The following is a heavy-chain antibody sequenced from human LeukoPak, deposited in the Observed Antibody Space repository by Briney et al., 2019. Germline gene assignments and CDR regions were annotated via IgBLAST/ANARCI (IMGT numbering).Heavy chain of an antibody. Sequence: ASVKVSCKASGYTFTGYYMHWVRQAPGQGLEWMGWINPNSGGTNYAQKFQGRVTMTRDTSISTAYMELSRLRSDDTAVYYCARAGVAFTRLYYSDYWGQGTLVTVSS. CDR2: INPNSGGT. V-gene: IGHV1-2*02. D-gene: IGHD3-10*01. CDR1: GYTFTGYY. J-gene: IGHJ4*02. CDR3: ARAGVAFTRLYYSDY.